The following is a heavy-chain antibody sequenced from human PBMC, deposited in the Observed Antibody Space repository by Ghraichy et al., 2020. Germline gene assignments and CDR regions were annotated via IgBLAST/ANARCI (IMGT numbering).Heavy chain of an antibody. D-gene: IGHD2-8*01. J-gene: IGHJ3*02. CDR1: GFTFSSYG. CDR2: IWYDGSNK. Sequence: GGSLRLSCAASGFTFSSYGMHWVRQAPGKGLEWVAVIWYDGSNKYYADSVKGRFTISRDNSKNTLYLQMNSLRAEDTAVYYCASSCTNGVCYHAFDIWGQGTMVTVSS. CDR3: ASSCTNGVCYHAFDI. V-gene: IGHV3-33*01.